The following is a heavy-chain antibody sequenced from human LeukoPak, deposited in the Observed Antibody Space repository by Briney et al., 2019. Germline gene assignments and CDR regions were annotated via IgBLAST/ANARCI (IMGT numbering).Heavy chain of an antibody. D-gene: IGHD3-10*01. CDR3: EKVIRGYYASGSYYDAFDI. Sequence: GGSLRLSCAASGFTFSSYAMSWVRQAPGKGLEWVAAISGSGGTTYYADSVKGRFTISRDNSKNTLYLQMNSLRAEDTAVYYCEKVIRGYYASGSYYDAFDIWGQGTMVTVSS. CDR1: GFTFSSYA. J-gene: IGHJ3*02. V-gene: IGHV3-23*01. CDR2: ISGSGGTT.